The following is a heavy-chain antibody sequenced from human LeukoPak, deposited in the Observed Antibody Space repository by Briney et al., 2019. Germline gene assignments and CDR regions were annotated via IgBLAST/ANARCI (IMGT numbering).Heavy chain of an antibody. CDR2: IKQDGSKK. Sequence: GGSLRLSFVASGFPLRSNWMTWVGRAPGRGRGGVANIKQDGSKKSYVDSVKGRFTISRDNAKNSLYLQMNSLRAEDTAIYYCTRVGYIDEGIDYWGQGTLVTVSS. J-gene: IGHJ4*02. CDR1: GFPLRSNW. CDR3: TRVGYIDEGIDY. V-gene: IGHV3-7*04. D-gene: IGHD5-24*01.